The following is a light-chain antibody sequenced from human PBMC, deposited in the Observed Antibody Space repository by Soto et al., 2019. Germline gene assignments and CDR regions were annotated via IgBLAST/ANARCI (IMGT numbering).Light chain of an antibody. CDR3: HQCYSTLYT. CDR2: AAS. V-gene: IGKV1-39*01. Sequence: DIPMTQSPSSLSASVGDRVTITCRASQSISSYLNWYQQKPGKAPKLLIYAASSLQSGVPSRFSGSGSGTDFTLTISSLQPEDFATYYGHQCYSTLYTFGQGTKLEIK. J-gene: IGKJ2*01. CDR1: QSISSY.